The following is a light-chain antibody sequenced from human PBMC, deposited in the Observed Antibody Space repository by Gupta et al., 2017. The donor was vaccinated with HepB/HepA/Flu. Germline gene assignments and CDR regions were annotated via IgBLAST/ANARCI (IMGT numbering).Light chain of an antibody. CDR3: QQDNNWPPWT. Sequence: EIVMTQFPATLSVSPGERATLSCRASQSVSSNLAWYQQKPGQAPRLLIYGASTRDTGIPAKFSGSGSGTEFTLTISSLQSEDFAVYYCQQDNNWPPWTFGQGTXVEIK. CDR1: QSVSSN. V-gene: IGKV3-15*01. J-gene: IGKJ1*01. CDR2: GAS.